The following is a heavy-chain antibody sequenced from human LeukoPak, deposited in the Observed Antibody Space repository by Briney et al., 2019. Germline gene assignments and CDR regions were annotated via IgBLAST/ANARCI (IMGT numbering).Heavy chain of an antibody. J-gene: IGHJ6*02. D-gene: IGHD5-12*01. Sequence: VASVKVSCKASGGTFSSYAISWVRQAPGQGLEWMGRIIPILGIANYAQKFQGRVTITADKSTSTAYMGLSSLRSEDTAVYYCARERGVATSDYYGMDVWGQGTTVTVSS. CDR1: GGTFSSYA. V-gene: IGHV1-69*04. CDR3: ARERGVATSDYYGMDV. CDR2: IIPILGIA.